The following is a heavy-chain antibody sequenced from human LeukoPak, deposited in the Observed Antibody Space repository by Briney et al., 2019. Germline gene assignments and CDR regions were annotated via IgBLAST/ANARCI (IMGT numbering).Heavy chain of an antibody. J-gene: IGHJ4*02. CDR1: GFTFSSYG. V-gene: IGHV3-30*02. Sequence: GGSLRLSCAASGFTFSSYGMHWVRQAPGKGLEWVAFIRYDGSNKYCADSVKGRFTISRDNSKNTLYLQMNSLRAEDTAVYYCAKDRAAAGPFDYWGQGTLVTVSS. D-gene: IGHD6-13*01. CDR2: IRYDGSNK. CDR3: AKDRAAAGPFDY.